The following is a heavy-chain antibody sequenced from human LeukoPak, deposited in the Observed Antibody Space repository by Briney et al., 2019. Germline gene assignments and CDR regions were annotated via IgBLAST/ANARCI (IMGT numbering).Heavy chain of an antibody. CDR2: ISYDGSNK. CDR3: AKQTWGYSYGF. J-gene: IGHJ4*02. CDR1: GFTFSSYG. D-gene: IGHD5-18*01. Sequence: PGGSLRLSCAASGFTFSSYGMHWVRQAPGKGLEWVAVISYDGSNKYYADSVKGRFTISRDNSKNTLYLQMNSLRAEDTAVYYCAKQTWGYSYGFWGQGTLVTVSS. V-gene: IGHV3-30*18.